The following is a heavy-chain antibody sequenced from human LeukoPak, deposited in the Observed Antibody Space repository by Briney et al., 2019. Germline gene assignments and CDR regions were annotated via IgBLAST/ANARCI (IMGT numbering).Heavy chain of an antibody. V-gene: IGHV3-48*03. D-gene: IGHD1-26*01. CDR2: ISSSGSTK. CDR1: GFTFSSYE. J-gene: IGHJ4*02. CDR3: VSGAQSDY. Sequence: PGGSLRLSCATSGFTFSSYEMNWVRQAPGKGLEWVSYISSSGSTKYYADSVKGRFTISRDNAKNSLYLQMNSLRAEDTALYYCVSGAQSDYWGQGTLVTVSS.